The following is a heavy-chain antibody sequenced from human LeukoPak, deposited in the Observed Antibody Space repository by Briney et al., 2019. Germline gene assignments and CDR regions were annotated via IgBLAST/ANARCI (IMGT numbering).Heavy chain of an antibody. J-gene: IGHJ6*02. CDR1: GFTVSSDY. CDR3: ARVDWDYYYGMDA. Sequence: GGSLRLSCAASGFTVSSDYINWVRQAPGKGLEWVSVIWAGGSTSYVDSVKGRFTISRDNSKNTLYLQMNSLRAEDTAVYYCARVDWDYYYGMDAWGQGTTVTVSS. CDR2: IWAGGST. D-gene: IGHD2-2*03. V-gene: IGHV3-66*01.